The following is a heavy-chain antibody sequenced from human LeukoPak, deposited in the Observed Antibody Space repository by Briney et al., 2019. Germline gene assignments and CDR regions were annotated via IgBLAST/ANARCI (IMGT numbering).Heavy chain of an antibody. D-gene: IGHD6-19*01. V-gene: IGHV3-23*01. CDR3: AKDRKWLVDAFDI. Sequence: KPGGSLRLSRAASGFTFSSYAMSWVRQAPGKGLEWVSAISGSGGSTYYADSVKGRFTISRDNSKNTLYLQMNSLRAEDTAVYYCAKDRKWLVDAFDIWGQGTMVTVSS. CDR1: GFTFSSYA. CDR2: ISGSGGST. J-gene: IGHJ3*02.